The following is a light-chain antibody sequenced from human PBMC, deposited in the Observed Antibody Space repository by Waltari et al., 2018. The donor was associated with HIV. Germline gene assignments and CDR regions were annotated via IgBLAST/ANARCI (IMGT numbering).Light chain of an antibody. CDR3: QQYYSTPRT. CDR1: QSVLYSSNNKNY. J-gene: IGKJ2*02. Sequence: DIVMTQSPDSLVGSLGERATINCKSSQSVLYSSNNKNYLAWYQQKPGQPPKLLIYWASTRESGVPDRFSGSGSGTDFTLTISSLQAEDVAVYYCQQYYSTPRTFGQGTKLEIK. V-gene: IGKV4-1*01. CDR2: WAS.